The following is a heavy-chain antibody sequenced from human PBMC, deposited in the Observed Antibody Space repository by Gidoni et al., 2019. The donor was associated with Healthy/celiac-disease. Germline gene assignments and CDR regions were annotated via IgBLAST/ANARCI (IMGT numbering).Heavy chain of an antibody. CDR2: IRSKANSYAT. CDR3: TSHMGIAVALGHWYFDL. J-gene: IGHJ2*01. V-gene: IGHV3-73*02. CDR1: GFTFSGSA. D-gene: IGHD6-19*01. Sequence: EVQLVESGGGLVQPGGSLKLSCAASGFTFSGSAMHWVRQASGKGLGWVGRIRSKANSYATAYAASVKGRFTISSDDSKNTAYLQMNSLKTEDTAVYYCTSHMGIAVALGHWYFDLWGRGTLVTVSS.